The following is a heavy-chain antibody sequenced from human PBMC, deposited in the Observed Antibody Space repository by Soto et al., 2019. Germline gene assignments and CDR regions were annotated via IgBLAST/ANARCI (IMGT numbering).Heavy chain of an antibody. CDR1: GFTFSNYS. V-gene: IGHV3-74*01. J-gene: IGHJ5*01. CDR3: ARDQGIACRSRWCDS. D-gene: IGHD3-3*02. CDR2: INGDGGST. Sequence: PGGSLRLSCAASGFTFSNYSMRWVRRAPGKGLEWVSRINGDGGSTSYADSVKGRFTISRDNSKNTLYLQMNSMRAEDTAVYYCARDQGIACRSRWCDSWGQGTLVTVSS.